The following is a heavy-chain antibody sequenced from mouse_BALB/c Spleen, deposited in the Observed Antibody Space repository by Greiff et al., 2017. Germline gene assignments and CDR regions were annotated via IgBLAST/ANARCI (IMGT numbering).Heavy chain of an antibody. V-gene: IGHV5-9-3*01. D-gene: IGHD1-1*01. J-gene: IGHJ4*01. Sequence: EVQGVESGGGLVKPGGSLKLSCAASGFTFSSYAMSWVRQTPEKRLEWVATISSGGSYTYYPDSVKGRFTISRDNAKNTLYLQMSSLRSEDTAMYYCASLGLRGDVDYWGQGTSVTVSS. CDR2: ISSGGSYT. CDR3: ASLGLRGDVDY. CDR1: GFTFSSYA.